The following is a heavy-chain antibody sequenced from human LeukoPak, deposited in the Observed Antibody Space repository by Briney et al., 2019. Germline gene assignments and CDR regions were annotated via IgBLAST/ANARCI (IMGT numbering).Heavy chain of an antibody. D-gene: IGHD3-22*01. CDR3: ARVSEGFYYDSSGYLDY. CDR2: ISSSSSYI. Sequence: GGSLRLSCAASGFTFSSYSMNWVRQAPGKGLGWVSSISSSSSYIYYADSVKGRFTISRDNAKNSLYLQMNSLRAEDTAVYYCARVSEGFYYDSSGYLDYWGQGTLVTVS. CDR1: GFTFSSYS. V-gene: IGHV3-21*01. J-gene: IGHJ4*02.